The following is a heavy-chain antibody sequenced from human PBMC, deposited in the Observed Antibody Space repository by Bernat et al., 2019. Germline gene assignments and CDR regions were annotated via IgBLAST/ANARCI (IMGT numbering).Heavy chain of an antibody. D-gene: IGHD2-15*01. Sequence: QVQLVQSGAEVKKPGSSVKVSCNLSGGTFSRYTISWVRQAPGQGLEWMGRIIPMFGIANYTQKFQGRITISADKSTSTAHMELSSLRPEDTAVYYCARACCGGSCSSFSSFALDVWGHGTTVTVS. J-gene: IGHJ6*02. CDR3: ARACCGGSCSSFSSFALDV. CDR2: IIPMFGIA. V-gene: IGHV1-69*02. CDR1: GGTFSRYT.